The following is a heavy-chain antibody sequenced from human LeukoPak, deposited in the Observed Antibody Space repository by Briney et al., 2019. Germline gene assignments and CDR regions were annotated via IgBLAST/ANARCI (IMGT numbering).Heavy chain of an antibody. CDR3: ARESRYDYVWGSYRYLDY. CDR2: IYYSGST. J-gene: IGHJ4*02. Sequence: KPSETLSLTCTVSGGSISGYYWSWIRQPPGKGLQWIGYIYYSGSTNYNPSLKSRVTISVDTSKNQFSLKLSSVTAADTAVYYCARESRYDYVWGSYRYLDYWGQGTLVTVSS. V-gene: IGHV4-59*01. D-gene: IGHD3-16*02. CDR1: GGSISGYY.